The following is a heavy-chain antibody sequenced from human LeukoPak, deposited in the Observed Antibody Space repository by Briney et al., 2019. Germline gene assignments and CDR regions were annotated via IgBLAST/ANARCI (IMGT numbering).Heavy chain of an antibody. CDR2: IYTSGSS. CDR1: GGSISSGSYD. Sequence: SQTLSLTCTVSGGSISSGSYDWYWIRQPAGKGLEWIGHIYTSGSSNYSPSLKSRVTISVDTSKNQFSLKLTSVTAADTAVYYCTKGRGIWGQGTLVTVSS. CDR3: TKGRGI. V-gene: IGHV4-61*09. J-gene: IGHJ4*02. D-gene: IGHD3-10*01.